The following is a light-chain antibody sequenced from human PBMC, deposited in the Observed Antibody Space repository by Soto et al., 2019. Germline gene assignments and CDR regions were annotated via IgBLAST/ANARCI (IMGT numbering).Light chain of an antibody. CDR3: AAWDDRLYV. Sequence: QSALTQPPSASGAPGQTVTISCSGSSSNIGSHTVNWYQHLPGTAPKLLIYSNTQRPLGVPVRFSGSKSGTSASLAISGLQSEDEAEYYCAAWDDRLYVFGNGTKVTVL. CDR2: SNT. V-gene: IGLV1-44*01. J-gene: IGLJ1*01. CDR1: SSNIGSHT.